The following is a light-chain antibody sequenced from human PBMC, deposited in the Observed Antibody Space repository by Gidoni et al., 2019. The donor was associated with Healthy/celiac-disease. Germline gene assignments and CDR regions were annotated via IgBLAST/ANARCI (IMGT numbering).Light chain of an antibody. CDR3: QQDYSTPPT. CDR1: QSVLYSSNNKNY. CDR2: WAS. V-gene: IGKV4-1*01. J-gene: IGKJ3*01. Sequence: DIVMTQSPDSLAVSLGARATITCKSSQSVLYSSNNKNYLAWYQQKPGQPPKLLIYWASTRESGVPDRFSGSGSGTDFTLTISSLQAEDVAVYYCQQDYSTPPTFGPGTKVDIK.